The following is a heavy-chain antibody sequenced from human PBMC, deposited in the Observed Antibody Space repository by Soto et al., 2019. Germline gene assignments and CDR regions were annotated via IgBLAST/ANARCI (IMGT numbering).Heavy chain of an antibody. V-gene: IGHV3-30*18. CDR2: ISYDGSNK. Sequence: PGGSLRLSCAASGFTFSSYGMHWVRQAPGKGLEWVAVISYDGSNKYYADSVKGRFTIYRDNSKNTLYLQMNSLRDEDTAVYYCAKPPGLTYYYDSSGYYRDYYYYGMDVWGQGTTVTVSS. CDR3: AKPPGLTYYYDSSGYYRDYYYYGMDV. D-gene: IGHD3-22*01. CDR1: GFTFSSYG. J-gene: IGHJ6*02.